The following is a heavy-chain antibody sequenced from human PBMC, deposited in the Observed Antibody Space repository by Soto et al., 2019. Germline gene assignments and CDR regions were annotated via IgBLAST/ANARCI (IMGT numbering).Heavy chain of an antibody. D-gene: IGHD5-18*01. V-gene: IGHV4-39*01. CDR3: ARINKGYGTDS. J-gene: IGHJ4*02. CDR1: GGSISSSSHY. CDR2: IDYTGNT. Sequence: SETLSLTCTVSGGSISSSSHYWGCIRQPPGKGLEWIASIDYTGNTFYNPSLTSRVTISVGTSKNQFSLKVTSVTAADTAVYYCARINKGYGTDSWGQGTLVTVSS.